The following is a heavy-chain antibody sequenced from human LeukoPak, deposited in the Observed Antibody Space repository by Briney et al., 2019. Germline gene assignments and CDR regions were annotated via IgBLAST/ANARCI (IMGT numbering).Heavy chain of an antibody. V-gene: IGHV4-59*08. Sequence: PSETLSLTCTVSGGSISGYYWSWIRQPPGKGLEWIGYIYYSGNTNYNPSLKSRVTISVDTSKNQFSLKLSSVTAADTAVYYCARPRAAYDILTGWVNAFDIWGQGTMVTVSS. CDR2: IYYSGNT. D-gene: IGHD3-9*01. J-gene: IGHJ3*02. CDR3: ARPRAAYDILTGWVNAFDI. CDR1: GGSISGYY.